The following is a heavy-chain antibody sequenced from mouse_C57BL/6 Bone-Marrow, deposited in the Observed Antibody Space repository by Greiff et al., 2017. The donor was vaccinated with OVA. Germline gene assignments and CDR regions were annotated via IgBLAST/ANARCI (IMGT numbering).Heavy chain of an antibody. CDR1: GFIFRDFY. J-gene: IGHJ4*01. CDR2: ISNGGGST. CDR3: ARLDAMYY. Sequence: EVKLVESGGGLVQPGGSLKLSCAASGFIFRDFYMYWIRQTPEKRLEWVAYISNGGGSTYYPDTVKGRFTISRDNAKNTLYLQMSRLKSEDTAMYYCARLDAMYYWGQGTSVTVTS. V-gene: IGHV5-12*01.